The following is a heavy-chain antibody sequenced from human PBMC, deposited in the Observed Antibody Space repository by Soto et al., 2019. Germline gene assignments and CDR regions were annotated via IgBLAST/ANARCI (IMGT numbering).Heavy chain of an antibody. CDR2: IYYSGST. D-gene: IGHD3-3*01. Sequence: PSETLSLTCTVSGGSISSYYWSWIRQPPGKGLEWIGYIYYSGSTNYNPSLKSRVTISVDTSKNQFSLKLSSVTAADTAVYYCARAYFTIFGVEENWYDPWGQGTLVTVSS. V-gene: IGHV4-59*08. CDR3: ARAYFTIFGVEENWYDP. CDR1: GGSISSYY. J-gene: IGHJ5*02.